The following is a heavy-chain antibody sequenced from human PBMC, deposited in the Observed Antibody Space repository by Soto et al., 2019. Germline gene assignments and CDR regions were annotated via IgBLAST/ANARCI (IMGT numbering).Heavy chain of an antibody. V-gene: IGHV3-11*01. CDR2: ISSSGSTI. CDR1: GFTFSDYY. J-gene: IGHJ4*02. CDR3: EREGRYFEWLRQAFDY. Sequence: PGGSLRLSCAASGFTFSDYYMSWIRQAPGKGLEWVSYISSSGSTIYYADSVKGRFTISRDNAKNSLYLQMNSLRAEETAVYYCEREGRYFEWLRQAFDYWGQGTLVAVSS. D-gene: IGHD3-9*01.